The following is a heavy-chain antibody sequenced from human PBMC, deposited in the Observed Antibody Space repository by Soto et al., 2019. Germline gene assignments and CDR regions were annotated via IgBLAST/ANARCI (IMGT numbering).Heavy chain of an antibody. Sequence: GGSLRLSCAASGFTFSNAWMNWVRQAPGKGLEWVGRIKSKTDGGTTDYAAPVKGRFTISRDDSKNTLYLQMNSLKTEDTAVYYCTTGADSSGWYVRDPDYYYYYGMDVWGQGTTVTVSS. V-gene: IGHV3-15*07. CDR3: TTGADSSGWYVRDPDYYYYYGMDV. J-gene: IGHJ6*02. CDR1: GFTFSNAW. CDR2: IKSKTDGGTT. D-gene: IGHD6-19*01.